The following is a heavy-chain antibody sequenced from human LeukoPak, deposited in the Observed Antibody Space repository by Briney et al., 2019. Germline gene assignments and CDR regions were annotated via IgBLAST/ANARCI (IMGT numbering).Heavy chain of an antibody. Sequence: GGSLRLSCAASGFTVSSNYMSWVRQAPGKGLEWVSVIYSGGSTYYADSVKGRFTISRDNSKNTLYLQMNSLRAEDTAVYYCARDRNKLLWPSAFDIWGQGTMVTVSS. D-gene: IGHD4-23*01. CDR3: ARDRNKLLWPSAFDI. CDR1: GFTVSSNY. CDR2: IYSGGST. V-gene: IGHV3-66*01. J-gene: IGHJ3*02.